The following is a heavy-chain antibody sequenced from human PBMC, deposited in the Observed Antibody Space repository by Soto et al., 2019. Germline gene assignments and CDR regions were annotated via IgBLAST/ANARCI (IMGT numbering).Heavy chain of an antibody. CDR3: ANFCDLVPDAMGYYYYSAMDV. J-gene: IGHJ6*02. CDR2: ISSSGATT. CDR1: GFTFSTYA. V-gene: IGHV3-23*01. D-gene: IGHD2-2*01. Sequence: PWGSLRLSCAASGFTFSTYAMSWVRQAPGKGLEWVSVISSSGATTYYADSVKGRFTISRDNSQSTLYLQMNSLRAEDTAVYYCANFCDLVPDAMGYYYYSAMDVWGQGTTVTVSS.